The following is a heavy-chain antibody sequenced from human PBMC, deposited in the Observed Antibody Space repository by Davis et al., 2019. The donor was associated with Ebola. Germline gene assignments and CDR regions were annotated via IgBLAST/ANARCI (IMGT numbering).Heavy chain of an antibody. Sequence: ASVKVSCKASGYTFTSYGINWVRQAPGQGLEWMGIIAPSGDFTRFAPKFQGRITLTTDTSTNTVYMELTSLKSEDTAVYYCARALDRLLDFDYWGQGTLVTISS. V-gene: IGHV1-46*01. CDR2: IAPSGDFT. J-gene: IGHJ4*02. CDR3: ARALDRLLDFDY. CDR1: GYTFTSYG. D-gene: IGHD3-3*01.